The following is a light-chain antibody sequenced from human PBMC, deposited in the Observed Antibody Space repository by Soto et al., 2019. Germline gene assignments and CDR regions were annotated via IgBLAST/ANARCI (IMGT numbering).Light chain of an antibody. CDR1: QSISNW. Sequence: DFQMTQSPSTLSASVGDTVTITCRASQSISNWLAWYQQKPGEAPKLLIYQASSLGSGVPSRFRGSGSGTEVTLTVASLQPDDFATYYCQRYNGNSRTFGQGTKVEIK. J-gene: IGKJ1*01. CDR2: QAS. V-gene: IGKV1-5*03. CDR3: QRYNGNSRT.